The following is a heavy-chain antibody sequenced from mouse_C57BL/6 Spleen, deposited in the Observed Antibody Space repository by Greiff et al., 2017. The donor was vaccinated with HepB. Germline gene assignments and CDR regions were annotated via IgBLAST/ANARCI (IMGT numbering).Heavy chain of an antibody. J-gene: IGHJ4*01. V-gene: IGHV14-2*01. CDR3: ASPTMITTGHPYYYAMDY. CDR1: GFNIKDYY. CDR2: IDPEDGET. Sequence: EVKLMESGAELVKPGASVKLSCTASGFNIKDYYMHWVKQRTEQGLEWIGRIDPEDGETKYAPKFQGKATITADTSSNTAYLQLSSLTSEDTAVYYCASPTMITTGHPYYYAMDYWGQGTSVTVSS. D-gene: IGHD2-4*01.